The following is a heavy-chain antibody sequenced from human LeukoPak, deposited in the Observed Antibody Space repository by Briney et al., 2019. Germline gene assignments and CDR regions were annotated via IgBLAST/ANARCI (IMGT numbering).Heavy chain of an antibody. CDR1: GGSISSGDYY. Sequence: SETLSLTCTVSGGSISSGDYYWSWIRQPPGKGLEWIGYIYYSGSTYYNPSLKSRVTISEDTSKNQFSLKLSSVTAADTAVYYCARVNGYDSTFDYWGQGTLVTVSS. D-gene: IGHD5-12*01. J-gene: IGHJ4*02. V-gene: IGHV4-30-4*01. CDR3: ARVNGYDSTFDY. CDR2: IYYSGST.